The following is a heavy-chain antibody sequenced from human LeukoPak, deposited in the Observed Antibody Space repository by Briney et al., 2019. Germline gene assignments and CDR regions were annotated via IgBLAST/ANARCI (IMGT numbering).Heavy chain of an antibody. CDR1: GGSISSGGYY. V-gene: IGHV4-31*03. CDR2: IYYSGST. CDR3: ARGNQLPSNWDY. D-gene: IGHD2-2*01. J-gene: IGHJ4*02. Sequence: SETLSLTCTVSGGSISSGGYYWSWIRQHPGKGLEWIGYIYYSGSTYYNPSLKSRVTISVDTSKNQFSLKLSSVTAADTAVYYCARGNQLPSNWDYWGQGTPVTVSS.